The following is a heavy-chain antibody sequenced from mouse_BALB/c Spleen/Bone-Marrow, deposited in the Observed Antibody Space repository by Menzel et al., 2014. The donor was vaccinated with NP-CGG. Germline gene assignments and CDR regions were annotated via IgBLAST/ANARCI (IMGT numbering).Heavy chain of an antibody. CDR1: RFIHSSYA. Sequence: EEFGGALLKPGGSLQLSCAASRFIHSSYAMSWFGQYSLTRQGRGSDIRSGGSYTYYPDTMPGRFTISRDSAKNTMNLEMSSLRSEDTAMYYCAREGYDGQMDYWGRGTPGTGSS. J-gene: IGHJ4*01. CDR3: AREGYDGQMDY. D-gene: IGHD2-12*01. CDR2: IRSGGSYT. V-gene: IGHV5-9-4*01.